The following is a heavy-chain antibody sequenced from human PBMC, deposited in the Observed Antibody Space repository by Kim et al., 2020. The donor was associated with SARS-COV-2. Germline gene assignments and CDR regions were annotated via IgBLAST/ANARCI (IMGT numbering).Heavy chain of an antibody. CDR2: INTNTGNP. CDR1: GYTFTSYA. D-gene: IGHD2-15*01. J-gene: IGHJ6*02. Sequence: ASVKVSCKASGYTFTSYAMNWVRQAPGQGLEWMGWINTNTGNPTYAQGFTGRFVFSLDTSVSTAYLQISSLKAEDTAVYYCASADPTFKRVRVAATGKYYYYGMDVWGQGTTVTVSS. CDR3: ASADPTFKRVRVAATGKYYYYGMDV. V-gene: IGHV7-4-1*02.